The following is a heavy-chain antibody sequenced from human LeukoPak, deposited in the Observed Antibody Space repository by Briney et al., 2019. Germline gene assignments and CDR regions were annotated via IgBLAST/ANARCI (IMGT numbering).Heavy chain of an antibody. CDR1: GGSFSGYY. J-gene: IGHJ5*02. CDR3: ARGVWYYGSGSYSAWFDP. CDR2: INHSGGT. V-gene: IGHV4-34*01. Sequence: SETLSLTCAVYGGSFSGYYWSWIRQPPGKGLEWIGEINHSGGTNYNPSLKSRVTISVDASKNQFSLKLSSVTAADTAVYYCARGVWYYGSGSYSAWFDPWGQGTLVTVSS. D-gene: IGHD3-10*01.